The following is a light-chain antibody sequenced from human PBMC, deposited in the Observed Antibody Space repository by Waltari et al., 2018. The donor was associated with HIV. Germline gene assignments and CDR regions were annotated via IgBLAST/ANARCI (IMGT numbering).Light chain of an antibody. CDR2: SNR. CDR3: AAWDDSLNGHDV. V-gene: IGLV1-44*01. J-gene: IGLJ1*01. Sequence: QSVLTQPPSASGTPGQRVTISCSGSSSNIGRTTVTWYQQPPATAPNRLLHSNRPRPSWVPDRFSGSKSGTSASLAISGLQSEDEADYYCAAWDDSLNGHDVFGTGTKVTVL. CDR1: SSNIGRTT.